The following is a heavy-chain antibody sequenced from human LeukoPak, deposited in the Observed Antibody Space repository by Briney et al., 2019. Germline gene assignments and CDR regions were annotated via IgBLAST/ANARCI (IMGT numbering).Heavy chain of an antibody. J-gene: IGHJ3*02. Sequence: GGSLRLSCAASGFTVSSNYMSWVRQAPGKGLEWVSVIYSGGSTYYADSVKGRFTISRDNSKNTLYLQMNSLRAEDTAVYYCASERQQGGGGGGAFDIWGQGTMVTVSS. D-gene: IGHD3-16*01. CDR2: IYSGGST. CDR3: ASERQQGGGGGGAFDI. V-gene: IGHV3-66*01. CDR1: GFTVSSNY.